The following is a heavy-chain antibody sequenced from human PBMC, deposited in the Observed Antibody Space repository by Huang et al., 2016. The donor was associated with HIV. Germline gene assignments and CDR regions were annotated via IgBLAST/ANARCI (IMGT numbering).Heavy chain of an antibody. V-gene: IGHV7-4-1*02. J-gene: IGHJ4*02. CDR2: INTNTGNP. D-gene: IGHD2-15*01. CDR3: ARDCGGGSCFDS. CDR1: GYTFISYA. Sequence: QVQLVQSGSELKKPGASVKVSCKASGYTFISYAMNWMRQAPRQGLEWMGWINTNTGNPTYAQGFTGRFVFSVDTSVSTAYLQINSLKAEDTAVYYCARDCGGGSCFDSWGQGTLVTVSS.